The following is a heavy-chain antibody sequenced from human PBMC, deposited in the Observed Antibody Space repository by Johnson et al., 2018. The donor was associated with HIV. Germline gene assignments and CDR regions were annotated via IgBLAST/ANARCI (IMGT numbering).Heavy chain of an antibody. CDR3: AKDRGDPRVQGVMCAVDI. CDR2: IWYDGSNK. J-gene: IGHJ3*02. V-gene: IGHV3-33*06. Sequence: VQLVESGGGVVQPGRSLRLSCAASGFTFSSYGMHWVRQAPGKGLEWVAVIWYDGSNKYYADSVKGRFTISRDNSKNTLYLQMNSLRAEDTAVYYCAKDRGDPRVQGVMCAVDIWGQGTMVTVSS. CDR1: GFTFSSYG. D-gene: IGHD3-16*01.